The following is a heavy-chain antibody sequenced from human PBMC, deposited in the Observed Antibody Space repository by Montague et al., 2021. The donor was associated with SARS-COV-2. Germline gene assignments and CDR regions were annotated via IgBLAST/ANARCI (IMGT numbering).Heavy chain of an antibody. CDR1: GGSVNGGGYY. D-gene: IGHD3-10*02. V-gene: IGHV4-61*08. Sequence: SETLSLTCTVSGGSVNGGGYYWSWIRQPPGKGLVWIGEVNHSGRINYNPSLKSRITISVDTSKNQFSLRLSSVTAAATAVYYCARGRVDTTRKWVVCTGAAHYFDSWGQGTLVSVSS. CDR2: VNHSGRI. J-gene: IGHJ4*02. CDR3: ARGRVDTTRKWVVCTGAAHYFDS.